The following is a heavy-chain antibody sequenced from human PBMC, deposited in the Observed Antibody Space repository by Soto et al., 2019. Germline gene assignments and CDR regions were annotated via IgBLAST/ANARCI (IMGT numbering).Heavy chain of an antibody. CDR2: ISYDGSNK. Sequence: GGSLRLSCAASGFTFSSYAMHWVRQAPGKGLEWVAVISYDGSNKYYADSVKGRFTISRDNSKNTLYLQMNSLRAEDTAVYYCARDLDDILTGYYYYYYYGMDVWGQGTTVTVSS. J-gene: IGHJ6*02. CDR3: ARDLDDILTGYYYYYYYGMDV. V-gene: IGHV3-30-3*01. CDR1: GFTFSSYA. D-gene: IGHD3-9*01.